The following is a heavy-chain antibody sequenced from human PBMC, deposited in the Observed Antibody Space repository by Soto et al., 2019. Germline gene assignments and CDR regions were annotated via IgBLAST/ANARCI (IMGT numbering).Heavy chain of an antibody. CDR1: GFTLSGSA. CDR3: TRHPRNPYDTSGSANWFDP. D-gene: IGHD3-22*01. Sequence: PGXSRRLSCGASGFTLSGSAILWFRQASGKGLEWVGRIRSKTNTYATAYAASVKGRFTISRDDSKNTAYLQMNSLKTEDTAVYYCTRHPRNPYDTSGSANWFDPCGQRTLVTVSS. J-gene: IGHJ5*02. CDR2: IRSKTNTYAT. V-gene: IGHV3-73*01.